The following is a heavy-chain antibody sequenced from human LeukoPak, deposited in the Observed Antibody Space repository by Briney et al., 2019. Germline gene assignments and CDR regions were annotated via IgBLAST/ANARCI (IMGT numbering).Heavy chain of an antibody. J-gene: IGHJ4*02. CDR2: IYPGDSDT. V-gene: IGHV5-51*01. CDR1: GYSFSTYW. Sequence: GESLKISCKGSGYSFSTYWIGWVRQMPGKGLELMGIIYPGDSDTTYSPSFQGQVTISVDKSISTAYLQWSSLKASDTAMYYCARQDIVVVPAAVYYFDYWGQGTLVTVSS. CDR3: ARQDIVVVPAAVYYFDY. D-gene: IGHD2-2*01.